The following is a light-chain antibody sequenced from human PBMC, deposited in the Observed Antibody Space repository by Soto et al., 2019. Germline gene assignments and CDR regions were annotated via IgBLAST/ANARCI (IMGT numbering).Light chain of an antibody. V-gene: IGKV3-20*01. Sequence: EILLTQSPGTPALSPGERATLSCRASQSVSSSYLAWYQQKPGQAPRLLVYGASSRATGIPDRFSGSGSGTDFTLTISTLEPDDFAVYYCQQYASSPENTFGQGTKLEIK. CDR2: GAS. CDR3: QQYASSPENT. J-gene: IGKJ2*01. CDR1: QSVSSSY.